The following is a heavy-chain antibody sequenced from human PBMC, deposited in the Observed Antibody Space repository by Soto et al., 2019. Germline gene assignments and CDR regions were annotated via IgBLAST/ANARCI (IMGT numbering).Heavy chain of an antibody. Sequence: GVLRLSCAASGFSFSNAWLSWVRQAPGKGLEWVGRIKSRADGGTTDYTAPVKGRFAISRDDSKNTLYLQMNSLKTEDTAVYYCTTGSTSTKNYWGQGTLVTVSS. CDR1: GFSFSNAW. V-gene: IGHV3-15*01. J-gene: IGHJ4*02. CDR2: IKSRADGGTT. D-gene: IGHD3-10*01. CDR3: TTGSTSTKNY.